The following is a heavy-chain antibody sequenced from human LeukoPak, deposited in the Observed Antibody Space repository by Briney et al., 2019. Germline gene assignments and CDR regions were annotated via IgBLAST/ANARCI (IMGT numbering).Heavy chain of an antibody. CDR1: GFTFSSYW. Sequence: PGGSLRLSCAASGFTFSSYWMSWVRQAPGKGLEWVANIKQDGSEKYYVDSVKGRFTISRDNAKNSLYLQMNSLRAEDTAVYYCAREMGDSSGYYTFDYWGQGTLVTVSS. CDR3: AREMGDSSGYYTFDY. D-gene: IGHD3-22*01. J-gene: IGHJ4*02. V-gene: IGHV3-7*01. CDR2: IKQDGSEK.